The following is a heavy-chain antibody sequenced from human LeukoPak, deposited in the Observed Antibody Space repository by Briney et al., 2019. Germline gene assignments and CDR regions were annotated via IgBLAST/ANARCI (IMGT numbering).Heavy chain of an antibody. CDR3: ARGIGTSYDSSRDAFDM. D-gene: IGHD3-22*01. CDR1: AGSISSGDYY. J-gene: IGHJ3*02. V-gene: IGHV4-61*02. Sequence: PSQTLSLTCTVSAGSISSGDYYWSWIRQPAGKGLEWIGRICSPGTNYNYNPSLKSRVTISIDTSKNQFSLKLTSVTAADTAVYYCARGIGTSYDSSRDAFDMWGQGTMVTVS. CDR2: ICSPGTN.